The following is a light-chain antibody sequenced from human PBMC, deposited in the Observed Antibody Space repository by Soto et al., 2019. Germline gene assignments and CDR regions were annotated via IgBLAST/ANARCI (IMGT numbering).Light chain of an antibody. CDR2: DDN. CDR3: GSWDSSLSAYV. J-gene: IGLJ1*01. CDR1: SSNSGGNS. Sequence: QSALRHPPSASPAAGQKVTIVCSGSSSNSGGNSVSWYQQLPGTAPKLLIYDDNKRPSGIPDRFSGSKSGTSATLGITGFQTGDEADYYCGSWDSSLSAYVFGTGSKVTVL. V-gene: IGLV1-51*01.